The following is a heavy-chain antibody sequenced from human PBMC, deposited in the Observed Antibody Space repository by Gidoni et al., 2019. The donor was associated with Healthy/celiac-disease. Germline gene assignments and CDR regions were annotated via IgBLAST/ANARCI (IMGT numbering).Heavy chain of an antibody. CDR2: ISYDGSNK. D-gene: IGHD2-15*01. Sequence: QVQLVESGGGVVQPGRSLRLSCAASGFTFSSYGMHWVRQAPGKGLEGVAVISYDGSNKYYADSVKGRFTISRDNSKNTLYLQMNSLRAEDTAVYYCAKDWVVVAATPLDFDYWGQGTLVTVSS. V-gene: IGHV3-30*18. J-gene: IGHJ4*02. CDR3: AKDWVVVAATPLDFDY. CDR1: GFTFSSYG.